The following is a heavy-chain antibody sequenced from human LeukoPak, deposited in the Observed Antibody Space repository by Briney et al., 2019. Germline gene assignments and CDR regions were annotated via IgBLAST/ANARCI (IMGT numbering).Heavy chain of an antibody. CDR3: ARSWFGELLYRLDY. Sequence: ASVKVSCKASGYTFTSYDINWVRQATGQGLEWMGWMNPNSGNTGYAQKFQGRVTITRNTSISTAYMELSSLRSEDTAVYYCARSWFGELLYRLDYWGQGTLVTVSS. J-gene: IGHJ4*02. V-gene: IGHV1-8*03. D-gene: IGHD3-10*01. CDR2: MNPNSGNT. CDR1: GYTFTSYD.